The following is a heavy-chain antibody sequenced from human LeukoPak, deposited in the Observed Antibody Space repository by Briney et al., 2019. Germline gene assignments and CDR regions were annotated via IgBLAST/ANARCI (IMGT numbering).Heavy chain of an antibody. V-gene: IGHV3-11*01. CDR3: VRDGHYDILTGYFQD. CDR2: ITNSGTTI. CDR1: GFTFTDYY. Sequence: PGGSLRLSCAASGFTFTDYYMSWIRQAPGKGLEWVSYITNSGTTIYYADSVRGRFTISRDNAKNSLYLQMNSLRAEDTAVYYCVRDGHYDILTGYFQDWGQGTLVTVSS. D-gene: IGHD3-9*01. J-gene: IGHJ1*01.